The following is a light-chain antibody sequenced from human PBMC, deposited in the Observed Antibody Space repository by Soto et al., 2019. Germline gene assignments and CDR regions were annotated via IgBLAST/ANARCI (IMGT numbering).Light chain of an antibody. V-gene: IGLV2-14*01. Sequence: QSALTQPASVSGSPGQSITISCTGTSSDVGGYNYVSWYQQLPGNAPKLIIYDVNNRPSGVSNRFSGSKSGNTASLTISGLQAEDEADCYCSSYTSVSTLVFGGGTQLTVL. CDR1: SSDVGGYNY. CDR3: SSYTSVSTLV. CDR2: DVN. J-gene: IGLJ2*01.